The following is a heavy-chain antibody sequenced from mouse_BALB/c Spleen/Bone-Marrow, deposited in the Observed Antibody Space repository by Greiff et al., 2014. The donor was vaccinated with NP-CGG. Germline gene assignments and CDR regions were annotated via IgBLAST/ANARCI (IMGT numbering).Heavy chain of an antibody. V-gene: IGHV5-6*01. CDR1: GFTFSRYG. CDR3: ARQYGNLGVMDY. D-gene: IGHD2-1*01. CDR2: ISSGGSYT. Sequence: EVQLVESGGDLVKPGGSLKLSCAASGFTFSRYGMSWVRQTPDKRLEWVANISSGGSYTHYPDSVKGRFTISRDNAKNTLYLHMSSLKSEDTAMYYCARQYGNLGVMDYWGQGTSVTVSS. J-gene: IGHJ4*01.